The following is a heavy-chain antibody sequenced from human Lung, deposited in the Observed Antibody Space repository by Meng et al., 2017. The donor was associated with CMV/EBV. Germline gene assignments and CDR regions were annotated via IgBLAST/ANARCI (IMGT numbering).Heavy chain of an antibody. V-gene: IGHV4-30-4*08. J-gene: IGHJ4*02. Sequence: VQLEASGQGLVNPSPTPFLTCTVSGVSISSGDYYWSWIRQPPGKGLEWIGYIYYSGSTYYNPSLKSRVTISVDTSKNQFSLKLSSVTAADTAVYYCARALDTAMVTFDYWGQGTLVTVSS. CDR3: ARALDTAMVTFDY. D-gene: IGHD5-18*01. CDR2: IYYSGST. CDR1: GVSISSGDYY.